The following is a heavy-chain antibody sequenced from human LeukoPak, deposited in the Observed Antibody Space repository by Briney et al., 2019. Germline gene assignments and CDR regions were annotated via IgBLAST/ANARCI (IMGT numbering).Heavy chain of an antibody. J-gene: IGHJ3*02. CDR2: IYYSGST. CDR1: GGSITSYY. V-gene: IGHV4-59*01. D-gene: IGHD1-26*01. CDR3: ARDRGVGATDAFDI. Sequence: ASETLSLTCSVSGGSITSYYWSWIRPPPGKGLEWIGYIYYSGSTNYNPSLKSRVTRSVDPSKNQFSLKLSAVTAADTAVYYCARDRGVGATDAFDIWGQGTMVTVSS.